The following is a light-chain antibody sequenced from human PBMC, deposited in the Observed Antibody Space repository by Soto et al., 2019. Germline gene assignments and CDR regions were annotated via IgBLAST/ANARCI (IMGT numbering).Light chain of an antibody. Sequence: ALTQPASVSGSPGQSITISCTGTSSDVGGYNYVSWYQQHPGKAPKLMIYDVSNRPSGVSNRFSGSESGNTASLTISGLQAEDEADYYCSSYTSSSTLYVFGTGTKVTVL. CDR2: DVS. CDR3: SSYTSSSTLYV. V-gene: IGLV2-14*01. J-gene: IGLJ1*01. CDR1: SSDVGGYNY.